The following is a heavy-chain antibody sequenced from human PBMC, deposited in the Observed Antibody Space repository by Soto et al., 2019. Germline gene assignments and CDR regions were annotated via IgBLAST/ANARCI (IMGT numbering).Heavy chain of an antibody. V-gene: IGHV4-39*01. CDR3: ARALKRVVPAAILNWFDP. CDR2: IYYSGST. Sequence: PSETLSLTCTVSGGSISSSSYYWGWIRQPPGKGLEWIGSIYYSGSTYYNPSLKSRVTISVDTSKNQFSLKLSSVTAADTAVYYCARALKRVVPAAILNWFDPWGQGTLVTVSS. D-gene: IGHD2-2*01. J-gene: IGHJ5*02. CDR1: GGSISSSSYY.